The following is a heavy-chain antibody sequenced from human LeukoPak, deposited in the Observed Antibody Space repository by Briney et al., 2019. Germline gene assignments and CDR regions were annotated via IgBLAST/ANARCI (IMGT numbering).Heavy chain of an antibody. V-gene: IGHV2-5*02. J-gene: IGHJ4*02. CDR1: GFSLSTSGVG. CDR2: IYWDDDK. Sequence: SGPTLVKPTQTLTLTCTFSGFSLSTSGVGVGWIRQPPGKALEWLALIYWDDDKRYSPSLKSRLAITKDTSKNQVVLTMTNMDPVDTATYYCALTYSLVVTSYLDYWGQGTLVTVSS. D-gene: IGHD2-21*02. CDR3: ALTYSLVVTSYLDY.